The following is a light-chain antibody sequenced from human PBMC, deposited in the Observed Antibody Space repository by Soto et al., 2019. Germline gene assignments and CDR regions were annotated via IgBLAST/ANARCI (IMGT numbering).Light chain of an antibody. CDR2: GAS. CDR3: QQYSNSPLT. J-gene: IGKJ4*01. Sequence: IVMTQSPATLSVSPGERATLSCRASQSVSSSYLAWYQQKPGQAPRLLIYGASSRATGIPDRFSGSGSGTDFTLTISRLETEDFALYYCQQYSNSPLTFGGGTKV. V-gene: IGKV3-20*01. CDR1: QSVSSSY.